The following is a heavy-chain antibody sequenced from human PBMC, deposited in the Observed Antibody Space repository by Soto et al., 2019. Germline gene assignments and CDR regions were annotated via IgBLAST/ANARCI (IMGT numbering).Heavy chain of an antibody. J-gene: IGHJ4*02. D-gene: IGHD6-19*01. Sequence: EVQLVESGGGLAKPGGSLRLSCAASGVTFSSYSMNWVRQAPGKGLEWVSSISSRSSYIYYADSVNGRFTISSDNAKNSLYLQMNSLRAEYTAVYYCAREGIAVAGYYFDYWGQGTLVTVSS. CDR1: GVTFSSYS. V-gene: IGHV3-21*01. CDR3: AREGIAVAGYYFDY. CDR2: ISSRSSYI.